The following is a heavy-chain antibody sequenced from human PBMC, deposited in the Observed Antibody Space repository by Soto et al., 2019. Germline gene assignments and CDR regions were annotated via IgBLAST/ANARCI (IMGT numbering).Heavy chain of an antibody. D-gene: IGHD5-18*01. V-gene: IGHV3-30-3*01. Sequence: QVQLVESGGGVVQPGRSLRLSCAASGFTFSSYAMHWVHQAPGKGLEWVAVISYDGSNKYYADSVKGRFTISRDNSKNTLYLQMNSLRAEDTAVYYCARDPYSYGPNWFDPWGQGTLVTVSS. J-gene: IGHJ5*02. CDR3: ARDPYSYGPNWFDP. CDR2: ISYDGSNK. CDR1: GFTFSSYA.